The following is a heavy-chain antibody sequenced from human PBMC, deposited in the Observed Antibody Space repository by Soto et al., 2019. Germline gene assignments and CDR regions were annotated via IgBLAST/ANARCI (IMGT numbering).Heavy chain of an antibody. CDR1: GYTFTDYY. Sequence: ASVKVSCKASGYTFTDYYIYWLRQAPGHGLEWMGWVNPNSGATNYAHNFQGRVTMTRDTSIRAAYMELSRLSSDDTAVYYCAKDQGGYMVSGMDVWGQGTTVTVSS. J-gene: IGHJ6*02. D-gene: IGHD2-2*02. CDR3: AKDQGGYMVSGMDV. CDR2: VNPNSGAT. V-gene: IGHV1-2*02.